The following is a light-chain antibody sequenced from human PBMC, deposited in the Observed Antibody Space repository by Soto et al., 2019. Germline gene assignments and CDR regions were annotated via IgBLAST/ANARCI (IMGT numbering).Light chain of an antibody. CDR3: CSFAGSRTFWV. Sequence: QSALTQPASVSGSPEQSISISCTGTSSDVGGYDVVSWYQQYPGKAPKLMIYEVSQRPSGVSSHFFGGKCGNTSSLTISWGRADDEGYYYYCSFAGSRTFWVFGGGTKLTVL. J-gene: IGLJ3*02. CDR1: SSDVGGYDV. V-gene: IGLV2-23*02. CDR2: EVS.